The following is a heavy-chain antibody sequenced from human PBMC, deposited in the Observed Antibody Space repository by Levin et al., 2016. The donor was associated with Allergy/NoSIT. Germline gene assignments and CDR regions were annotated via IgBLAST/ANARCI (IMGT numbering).Heavy chain of an antibody. CDR1: GYTFANYA. V-gene: IGHV1-18*04. CDR2: IRSYNGNT. D-gene: IGHD2-2*01. Sequence: ASVKVSCKASGYTFANYAINWVRRAPGQGLEWMGWIRSYNGNTNYAQKFQGRVTMTTDTSTGTVYMELRSLRSDDTAVYYCARRACTRYSCPIRGAGMDVWGQGTSVTVSS. J-gene: IGHJ6*02. CDR3: ARRACTRYSCPIRGAGMDV.